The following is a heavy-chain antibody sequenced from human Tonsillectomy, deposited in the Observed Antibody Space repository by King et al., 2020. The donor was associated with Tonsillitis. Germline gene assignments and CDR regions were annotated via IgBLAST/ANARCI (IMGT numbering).Heavy chain of an antibody. D-gene: IGHD3-10*01. Sequence: VQLVESGGGVVQPGRSLRLSCTASGFTFSSYGMHWVRQAPGKGLEWVAVISYDGSNKYYADSVKGRFTISRDNSKNTLYLQMNSLRAEDTAVYYCARDWTIWFGELFGWYFDLWGLGTLVTVSS. CDR2: ISYDGSNK. J-gene: IGHJ2*01. V-gene: IGHV3-33*05. CDR3: ARDWTIWFGELFGWYFDL. CDR1: GFTFSSYG.